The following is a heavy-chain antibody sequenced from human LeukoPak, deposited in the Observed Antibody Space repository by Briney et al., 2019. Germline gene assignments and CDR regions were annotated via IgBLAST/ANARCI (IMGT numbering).Heavy chain of an antibody. CDR2: IYYSGST. CDR3: ARNEWELNFDY. J-gene: IGHJ4*02. CDR1: GGSISSSSYY. D-gene: IGHD1-26*01. Sequence: SETLSLTCTVSGGSISSSSYYWVWIRQPPGKGLEWIGSIYYSGSTYYNPSLKSRVTISVDTSKNQFSLKLSSVTAADTAVYYCARNEWELNFDYWGQGTLVTVSS. V-gene: IGHV4-39*01.